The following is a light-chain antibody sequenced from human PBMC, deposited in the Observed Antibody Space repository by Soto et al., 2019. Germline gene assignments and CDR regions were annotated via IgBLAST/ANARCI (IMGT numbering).Light chain of an antibody. J-gene: IGKJ4*01. V-gene: IGKV3-20*01. CDR2: GAT. CDR1: QSVNNNF. CDR3: QQYGTSPVT. Sequence: EIILTQSPGTLSLSPGERATLSCRASQSVNNNFFAWYQQKPGQAPKLLIYGATSRATSIPDRFSGSGSGTDFTLTISRLEPEDFAVYYCQQYGTSPVTFGGGTKVEVK.